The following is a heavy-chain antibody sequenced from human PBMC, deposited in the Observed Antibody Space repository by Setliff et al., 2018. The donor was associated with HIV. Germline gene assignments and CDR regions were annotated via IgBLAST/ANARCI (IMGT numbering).Heavy chain of an antibody. CDR1: GYTLTEVS. CDR3: ARDTHYFDRRDYYFYIDV. J-gene: IGHJ6*03. Sequence: ASVKVSCKISGYTLTEVSMHWVRQAPGKGLEWMGYFDPQDGETVYAQKFQGRVTLTEDTSTGTAYMELSGLRSEDTAVYYCARDTHYFDRRDYYFYIDVWGKGTTVTVSS. CDR2: FDPQDGET. V-gene: IGHV1-24*01. D-gene: IGHD3-22*01.